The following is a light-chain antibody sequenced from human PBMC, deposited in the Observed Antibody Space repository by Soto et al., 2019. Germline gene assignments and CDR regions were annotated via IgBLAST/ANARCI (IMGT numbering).Light chain of an antibody. CDR3: QQYGSSPCT. Sequence: EIVLTQSPGTLSLSPGERATLSCRASQSVSSSYLAWYQQKPGQAPRLLIYGASSRATGIPDRFSGSGSGTDFPLTISRLEPEDVAVYYCQQYGSSPCTFGQGTKVEIK. J-gene: IGKJ1*01. V-gene: IGKV3-20*01. CDR1: QSVSSSY. CDR2: GAS.